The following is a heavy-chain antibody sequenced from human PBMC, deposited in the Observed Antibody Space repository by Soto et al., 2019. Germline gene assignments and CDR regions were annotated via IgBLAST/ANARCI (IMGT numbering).Heavy chain of an antibody. J-gene: IGHJ4*02. CDR2: INPSGGST. CDR3: ARDGVSSTEYTWNYGTYFAY. D-gene: IGHD1-7*01. Sequence: ASVKVSCKASGYTFTSYYMHWVRQAPGQGLEWMGIINPSGGSTSYAQKFQGRVTMTRDTSTSTVYMELSSLRSEDTAVYYCARDGVSSTEYTWNYGTYFAYWGQGALVTVSS. CDR1: GYTFTSYY. V-gene: IGHV1-46*01.